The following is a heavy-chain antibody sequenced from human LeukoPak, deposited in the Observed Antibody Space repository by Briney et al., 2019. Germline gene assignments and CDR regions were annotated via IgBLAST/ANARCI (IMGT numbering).Heavy chain of an antibody. CDR1: GGTFSNSA. V-gene: IGHV1-69*04. CDR3: AGSSSTENFFHY. Sequence: ASVKVSCKASGGTFSNSAISWVRQAPGQGLEWMGRTIPILGIVNSAQNFQGRVTITADKSTATAYLELNSLRSEDTAVYYCAGSSSTENFFHYWGQGTLVTVSS. CDR2: TIPILGIV. J-gene: IGHJ4*02. D-gene: IGHD6-6*01.